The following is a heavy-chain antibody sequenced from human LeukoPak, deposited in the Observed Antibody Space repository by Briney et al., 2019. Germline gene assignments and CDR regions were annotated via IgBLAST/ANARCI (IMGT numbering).Heavy chain of an antibody. V-gene: IGHV5-51*01. J-gene: IGHJ4*02. D-gene: IGHD2-15*01. Sequence: NHGESLKISCKASGYTFTSYWIGWVRPMPGKGLQWMAVIYPGDSDIRYSPSFQGQVTISADKSISTAYLQWSSLKASDTAMYYCARPRGYCTGGYCYPPEYFDYWGQGTLVTVSS. CDR1: GYTFTSYW. CDR2: IYPGDSDI. CDR3: ARPRGYCTGGYCYPPEYFDY.